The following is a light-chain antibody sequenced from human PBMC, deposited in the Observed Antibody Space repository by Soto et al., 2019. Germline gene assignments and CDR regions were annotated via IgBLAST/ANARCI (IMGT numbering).Light chain of an antibody. V-gene: IGKV3-15*01. CDR1: QSVSSK. J-gene: IGKJ2*01. CDR3: QQYNNWPPKYT. Sequence: EIEMTQSPATLSVSPGERATLSCRASQSVSSKLAWYQQKSGQAPSLLIVGATTRATGIPARFSGSGSGTEFTLTISSLQSEDFAVYYCQQYNNWPPKYTFGQGTKVDIK. CDR2: GAT.